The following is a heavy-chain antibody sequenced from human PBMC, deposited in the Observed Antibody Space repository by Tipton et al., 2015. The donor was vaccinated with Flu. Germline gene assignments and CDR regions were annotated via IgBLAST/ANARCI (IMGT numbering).Heavy chain of an antibody. D-gene: IGHD3-3*02. CDR2: IDTGGSGT. CDR1: GFTFSSYD. CDR3: ATVLSLGHWYFDM. Sequence: SLRLSCAASGFTFSSYDMSWVRQAPGKGLEWVSSIDTGGSGTTYADSVKGRFTISRDNSKNTLNLQMNGLRAEDTAAYYWATVLSLGHWYFDMLGRGTLVTVSS. V-gene: IGHV3-23*05. J-gene: IGHJ2*01.